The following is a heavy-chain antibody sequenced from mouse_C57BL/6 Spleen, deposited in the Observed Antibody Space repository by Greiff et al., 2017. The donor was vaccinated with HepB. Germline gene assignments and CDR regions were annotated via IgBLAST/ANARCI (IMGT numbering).Heavy chain of an antibody. Sequence: QVQLQQPGAELVKPGASVKMSCKASGYTFTSYWITWVKQRPGQGLEWIGDIYPGSGSTNYNEKFKSKATLTVGTSSSTAYMQLSSLTSEDSAVYYCARYGSSYRYAMDYWGQGTSVTVSS. CDR2: IYPGSGST. CDR1: GYTFTSYW. J-gene: IGHJ4*01. D-gene: IGHD1-1*01. V-gene: IGHV1-55*01. CDR3: ARYGSSYRYAMDY.